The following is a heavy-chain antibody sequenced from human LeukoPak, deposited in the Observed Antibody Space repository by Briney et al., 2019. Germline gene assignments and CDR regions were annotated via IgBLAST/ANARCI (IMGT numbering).Heavy chain of an antibody. J-gene: IGHJ4*02. Sequence: SETLSLTCDVSGGSISSTNGWSWVRQSPRKGLEWIGEIYQSGSTYYNPSLKSRVTISVDTSKNQFSLKLSSVTAADTAVYYCARGRVDFWSGSSFDYWGQGTLVTVSS. CDR1: GGSISSTNG. CDR2: IYQSGST. D-gene: IGHD3-3*01. CDR3: ARGRVDFWSGSSFDY. V-gene: IGHV4-4*02.